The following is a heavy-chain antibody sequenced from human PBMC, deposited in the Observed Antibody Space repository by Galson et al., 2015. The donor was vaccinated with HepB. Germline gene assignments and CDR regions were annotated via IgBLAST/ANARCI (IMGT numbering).Heavy chain of an antibody. V-gene: IGHV6-1*01. D-gene: IGHD3-10*01. CDR1: GDSVSSNSAA. CDR3: ARESVSMVRGIILNYYGLDV. J-gene: IGHJ6*02. CDR2: TYYKSKWYN. Sequence: CAISGDSVSSNSAAWNWIRQSPSRGLEWPGRTYYKSKWYNDYAVSVKGRITINPDTSSNRFSLQLKSVSPEDTAVYYCARESVSMVRGIILNYYGLDVWGQGTTVSISS.